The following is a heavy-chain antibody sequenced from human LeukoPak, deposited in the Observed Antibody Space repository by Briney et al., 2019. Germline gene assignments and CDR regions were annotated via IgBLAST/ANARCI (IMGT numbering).Heavy chain of an antibody. Sequence: SETLSLTCTVSGGSISSGGYYWSWIRQPPGKGLEWIGYIYHSGSTYYNPSLKSRVTISVDRSKNQFSLKLSSVTAADTAVYYCARWNSGSSHFDYWGQGTLVTVSS. CDR3: ARWNSGSSHFDY. V-gene: IGHV4-30-2*01. CDR2: IYHSGST. CDR1: GGSISSGGYY. D-gene: IGHD1-26*01. J-gene: IGHJ4*02.